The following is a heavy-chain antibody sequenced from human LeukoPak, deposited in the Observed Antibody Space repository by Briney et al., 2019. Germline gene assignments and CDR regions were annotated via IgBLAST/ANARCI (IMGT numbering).Heavy chain of an antibody. V-gene: IGHV4-31*03. CDR2: IYYSGTT. J-gene: IGHJ4*02. CDR3: ASNYYGSGSLDY. CDR1: GGSISSGGYH. D-gene: IGHD3-10*01. Sequence: SQTLSLTCTVSGGSISSGGYHWSWIRQHPGKGLEWIGYIYYSGTTSYNPSLKSRVTISVDTSKKKFSLKVSSVTVADTAVYYCASNYYGSGSLDYWGQGTLVTVSS.